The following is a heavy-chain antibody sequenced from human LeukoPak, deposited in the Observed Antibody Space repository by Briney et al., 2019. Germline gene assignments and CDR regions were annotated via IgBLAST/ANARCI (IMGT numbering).Heavy chain of an antibody. CDR3: ARSSSSWYPTFDS. D-gene: IGHD6-13*01. V-gene: IGHV1-2*02. Sequence: ASVKVSCKASGYTFTGYYMHWVRQAPGQGLEWMGWINPNSGGTNYAQKFQGRVTMTRDTSISTAYMKLSSLRSDDTAVFYCARSSSSWYPTFDSWGQGTLVTVSS. CDR1: GYTFTGYY. CDR2: INPNSGGT. J-gene: IGHJ4*02.